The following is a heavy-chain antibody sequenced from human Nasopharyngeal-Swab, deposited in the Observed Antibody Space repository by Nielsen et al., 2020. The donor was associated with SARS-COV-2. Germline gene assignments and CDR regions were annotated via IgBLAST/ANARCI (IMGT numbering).Heavy chain of an antibody. CDR1: GGTFSSYA. CDR2: IIPIFGTA. D-gene: IGHD1-26*01. Sequence: SVKVSCKASGGTFSSYAISWVRQAPGQGFEWMGGIIPIFGTANYAQKFQGRVTITADESTSTAYMELSSLRSEDTAVYYCARGVGSDFEYYYYMDVWGKGTTVTVSS. V-gene: IGHV1-69*13. CDR3: ARGVGSDFEYYYYMDV. J-gene: IGHJ6*03.